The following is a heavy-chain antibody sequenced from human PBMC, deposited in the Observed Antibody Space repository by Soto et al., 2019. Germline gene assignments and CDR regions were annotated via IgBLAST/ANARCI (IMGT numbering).Heavy chain of an antibody. V-gene: IGHV4-59*01. CDR1: GGSISRYH. J-gene: IGHJ4*02. CDR2: IYYSGST. CDR3: ARAHRGCSGGSCYGKVFDY. D-gene: IGHD2-15*01. Sequence: ASEARCLPCTGSGGSISRYHWGGSRQPPGKGLEWIGYIYYSGSTNYNPSLKSRVTISVDTSKNQFSLKLSSVTAADTAVYYCARAHRGCSGGSCYGKVFDYWGQGTLVTVSS.